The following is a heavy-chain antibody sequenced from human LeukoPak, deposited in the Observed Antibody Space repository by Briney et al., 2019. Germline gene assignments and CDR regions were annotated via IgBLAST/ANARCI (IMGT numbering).Heavy chain of an antibody. V-gene: IGHV3-21*01. J-gene: IGHJ4*02. CDR2: ISSSSSYI. Sequence: GGSLRLSCAASGFTFSSYSMNWVRQAPGKGLEWVSSISSSSSYIYYADSVKGRFTISRDNAKNSLYLQMNSLRAEDTAVYYCARDLFLRGYSYGYGYWGQGTLVTVSS. D-gene: IGHD5-18*01. CDR3: ARDLFLRGYSYGYGY. CDR1: GFTFSSYS.